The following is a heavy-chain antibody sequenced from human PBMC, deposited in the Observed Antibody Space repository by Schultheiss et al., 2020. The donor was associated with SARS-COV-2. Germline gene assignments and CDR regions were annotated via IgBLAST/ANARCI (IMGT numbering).Heavy chain of an antibody. D-gene: IGHD6-13*01. J-gene: IGHJ5*02. CDR1: GFTVSSNY. CDR2: ISASGGST. CDR3: AKGPWALIAAAGTNWFDP. V-gene: IGHV3-66*02. Sequence: GESLKISCAASGFTVSSNYMSWVRQAPGKGLEWVSSISASGGSTNVADSVTGRFTISRDNSKNTLYLQMNSLRAEDTAVYYCAKGPWALIAAAGTNWFDPWGQGTLVTVSS.